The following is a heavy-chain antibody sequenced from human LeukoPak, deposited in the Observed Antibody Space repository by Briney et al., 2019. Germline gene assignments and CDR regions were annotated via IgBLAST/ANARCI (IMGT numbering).Heavy chain of an antibody. V-gene: IGHV4-39*07. CDR3: AIVVGATFDY. CDR2: IYYSGST. Sequence: PSETLSLTCTVSGGSISSSSYYWGWIRQPSGKGLEWIGSIYYSGSTYYNPSLKSRVTISVDTSKNQFSLKLSSVTAADTAVYYCAIVVGATFDYWGQGTLVTVSS. D-gene: IGHD1-26*01. CDR1: GGSISSSSYY. J-gene: IGHJ4*02.